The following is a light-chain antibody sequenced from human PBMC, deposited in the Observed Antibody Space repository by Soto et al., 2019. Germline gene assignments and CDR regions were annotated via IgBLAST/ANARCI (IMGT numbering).Light chain of an antibody. Sequence: EIVLTQSPATLSLSPGERATLSCTASQSVTSSCLAWYQRKPGQAPRLLIHTTSTRATDIPDRFSGSGSGTYFTLTISRLQPEDFEVYYCQQCGGSPLFSFGPGTRVDI. CDR2: TTS. CDR3: QQCGGSPLFS. CDR1: QSVTSSC. J-gene: IGKJ3*01. V-gene: IGKV3-20*01.